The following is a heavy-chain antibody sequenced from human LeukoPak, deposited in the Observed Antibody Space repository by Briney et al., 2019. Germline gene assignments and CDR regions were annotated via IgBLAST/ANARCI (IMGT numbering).Heavy chain of an antibody. CDR3: ALRGVGAAYY. J-gene: IGHJ4*02. CDR1: GLTIINYG. D-gene: IGHD1-26*01. Sequence: PGGSLRLSCAASGLTIINYGMSWVRQAPGRGLEWVSGISGSGLSHTFYADSVKGRFTISRDSSQNTLYLQINSLRAEDTAVYYCALRGVGAAYYWGQGTLVTVSS. CDR2: ISGSGLSHT. V-gene: IGHV3-23*01.